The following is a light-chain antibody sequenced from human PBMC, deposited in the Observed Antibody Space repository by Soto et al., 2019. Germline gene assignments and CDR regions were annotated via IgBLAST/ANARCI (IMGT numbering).Light chain of an antibody. CDR3: SSYAGSNNLL. Sequence: HSALTQPPSASGSPGQSGAISCTGTNSDIGNYNFVSWYQQHPGKAPKLMIYEVNKRPSGVPDRFPGSKSGNTASLTVSGLQPEDEADYYCSSYAGSNNLLFGGGTKLTVL. J-gene: IGLJ2*01. CDR1: NSDIGNYNF. V-gene: IGLV2-8*01. CDR2: EVN.